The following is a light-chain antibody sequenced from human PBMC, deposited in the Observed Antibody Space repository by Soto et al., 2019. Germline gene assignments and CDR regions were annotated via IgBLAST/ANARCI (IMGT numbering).Light chain of an antibody. CDR3: QKYDRVPWT. CDR2: TAS. V-gene: IGKV1-27*01. Sequence: DIQMTQSPSSLSASVGDTVTITCRASQDISHYFAWYQKRPGKVPKLLIHTASILQSGVSSRFIASGSETDFTLTISSLQPEDVATYYCQKYDRVPWTFGRGTKVEIK. J-gene: IGKJ1*01. CDR1: QDISHY.